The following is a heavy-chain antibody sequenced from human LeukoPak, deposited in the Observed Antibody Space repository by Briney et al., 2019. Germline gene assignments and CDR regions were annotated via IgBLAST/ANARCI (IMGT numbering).Heavy chain of an antibody. D-gene: IGHD3-16*01. CDR1: GGSISSYY. CDR3: ARGGGPPSNFDY. J-gene: IGHJ4*02. Sequence: PSETLSLTCTVSGGSISSYYWTWIRQPPGKGLEWIGYIHYSGSTNYNPSLKSRVTMSIDTSKNQFSLRLSSVTAADTAVYYCARGGGPPSNFDYWGQGTLVTVSS. CDR2: IHYSGST. V-gene: IGHV4-59*01.